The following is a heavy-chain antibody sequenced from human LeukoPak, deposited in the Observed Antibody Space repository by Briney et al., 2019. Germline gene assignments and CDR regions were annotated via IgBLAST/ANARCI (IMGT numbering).Heavy chain of an antibody. CDR3: ARDPYYDFWSGYLTGGNLFDP. J-gene: IGHJ5*02. Sequence: SETLSLTGTVSGVAINSGGYYWRWIRQHPEKGLEWIGYIYYSGSTFYNPSLKSRVTISLDTSKNHFSLKLSSVTAADTAVYYCARDPYYDFWSGYLTGGNLFDPWGQGTLVTVSS. V-gene: IGHV4-31*03. CDR2: IYYSGST. D-gene: IGHD3-3*01. CDR1: GVAINSGGYY.